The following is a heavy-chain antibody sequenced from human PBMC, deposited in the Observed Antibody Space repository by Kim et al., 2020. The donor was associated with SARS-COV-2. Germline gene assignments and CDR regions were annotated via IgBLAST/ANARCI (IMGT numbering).Heavy chain of an antibody. CDR2: TYYRSKWYN. CDR1: GDSVSSNSAA. V-gene: IGHV6-1*01. CDR3: ARSFFVVGANYYYYYGMDV. Sequence: SQTLSLTCAISGDSVSSNSAAWNWIRQSPSRGLEWLGRTYYRSKWYNDYAVSVKSRITINPDTSKNQFSLQLNSVTPEDTAVYYCARSFFVVGANYYYYYGMDVWVEGATITLAS. J-gene: IGHJ6*04. D-gene: IGHD1-26*01.